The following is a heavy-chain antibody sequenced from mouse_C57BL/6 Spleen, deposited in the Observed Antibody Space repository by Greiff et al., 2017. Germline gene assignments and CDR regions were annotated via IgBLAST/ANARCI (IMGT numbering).Heavy chain of an antibody. Sequence: EVQLVESGGGLVQPGGSLSLSCAASGFTFTDYYMSWVRQPPGKELEWLGFIRNKANGYTTEYSASVKGRFTISRDNSQSILYLQMRALRAEDSATYYCARLRAYGYDPYDCDYWGQGTTLTVSS. D-gene: IGHD2-2*01. CDR3: ARLRAYGYDPYDCDY. CDR1: GFTFTDYY. V-gene: IGHV7-3*01. J-gene: IGHJ2*01. CDR2: IRNKANGYTT.